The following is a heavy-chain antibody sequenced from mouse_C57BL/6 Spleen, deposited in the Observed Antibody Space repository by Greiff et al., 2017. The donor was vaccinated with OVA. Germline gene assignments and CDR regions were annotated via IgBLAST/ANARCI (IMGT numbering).Heavy chain of an antibody. Sequence: QVHVKQPGAELVKPGASVKMSCKASGYTFTSYWITWVKQRPGQGLAWIGDIYPGSGSTNYNEKFKSKATLTVDTSSSTAYMQLSSLTSEDSAVYYCARGGDFDVWGTGTTVTVSS. CDR1: GYTFTSYW. CDR2: IYPGSGST. J-gene: IGHJ1*03. CDR3: ARGGDFDV. V-gene: IGHV1-55*01.